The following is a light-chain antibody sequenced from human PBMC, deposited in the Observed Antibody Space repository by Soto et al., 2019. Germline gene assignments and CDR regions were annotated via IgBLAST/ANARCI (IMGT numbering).Light chain of an antibody. CDR1: RGYSNYK. CDR3: GADHGSGSNFVV. V-gene: IGLV9-49*01. J-gene: IGLJ2*01. CDR2: VGTDGILG. Sequence: QSVLTQPPSASASLGASVTLTCTLSRGYSNYKVDWYQQRPGKGPRFVMRVGTDGILGSKGEGIPDRFSGLGSGQNRYLTIKNIQEEDESDYHCGADHGSGSNFVVFGGGTKLTVL.